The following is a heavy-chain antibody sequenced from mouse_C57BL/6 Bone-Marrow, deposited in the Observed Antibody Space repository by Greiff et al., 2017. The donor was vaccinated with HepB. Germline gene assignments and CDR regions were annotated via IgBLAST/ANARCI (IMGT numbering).Heavy chain of an antibody. Sequence: EVQRVESGGGLVQPGGSLKLSCAASGFTFSDYYMYWVRQTPEKRLEWVAYISNGGGSTYYPDTVKGRFTISRDNAKNTLYLQMSRLKSEDTAMYYCARRWLQGFDYWGQGTTLTVSS. D-gene: IGHD2-3*01. CDR3: ARRWLQGFDY. CDR2: ISNGGGST. V-gene: IGHV5-12*01. J-gene: IGHJ2*01. CDR1: GFTFSDYY.